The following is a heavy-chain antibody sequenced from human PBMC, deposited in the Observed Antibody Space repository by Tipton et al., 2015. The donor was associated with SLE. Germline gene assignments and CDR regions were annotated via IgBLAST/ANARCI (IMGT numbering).Heavy chain of an antibody. J-gene: IGHJ4*02. Sequence: PTCTVSGGSISSYYWSWIRQPPGKGLEWIGYIYYSGSTNYNPSLKSRVTISVDTSKNQFSLKLNSVTAADTAMYFCARSPGRLRSMDYWGQGTLVTVSS. CDR3: ARSPGRLRSMDY. CDR2: IYYSGST. CDR1: GGSISSYY. D-gene: IGHD3-3*01. V-gene: IGHV4-59*01.